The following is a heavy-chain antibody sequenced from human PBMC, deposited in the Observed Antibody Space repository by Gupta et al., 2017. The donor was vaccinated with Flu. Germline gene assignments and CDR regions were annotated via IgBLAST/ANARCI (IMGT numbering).Heavy chain of an antibody. Sequence: TFPNYAMTWVRQAPGKGLEWVSSVSGNGGSKNYADSVKGRFTMSRDNSKNTLYLQMESLTAEDTAIYYGAKARSYVSLYDSWGQGTLVTVSS. CDR3: AKARSYVSLYDS. CDR1: TFPNYA. D-gene: IGHD3-16*01. V-gene: IGHV3-23*01. J-gene: IGHJ4*02. CDR2: VSGNGGSK.